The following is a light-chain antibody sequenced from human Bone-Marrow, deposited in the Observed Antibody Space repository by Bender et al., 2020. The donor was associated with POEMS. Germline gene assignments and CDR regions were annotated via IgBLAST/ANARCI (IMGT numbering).Light chain of an antibody. CDR3: SSYTSRSTLVV. Sequence: QSALTQPASVSGSPGQSITISCTGTNNDVGGYNYVSWYQQHPGKAPKLMIYDVSNRPSGVSNRFSGSKSGNTASLTISGLQAEDEADYYCSSYTSRSTLVVFGGGTKLTVL. CDR2: DVS. V-gene: IGLV2-14*01. CDR1: NNDVGGYNY. J-gene: IGLJ2*01.